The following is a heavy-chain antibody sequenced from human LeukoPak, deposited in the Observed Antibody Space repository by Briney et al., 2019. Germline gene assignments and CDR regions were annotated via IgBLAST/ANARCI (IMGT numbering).Heavy chain of an antibody. CDR2: ISGSGGST. Sequence: QPGGSLRLSCAASGFTFSSYAMSWVRQAPGKGLEWVSAISGSGGSTYYADSVKGRFTISRDNSKSTLSLQMNSLRVEDMAVYYCAKDLAAGYFDAFDIWGQGTMVTVSS. J-gene: IGHJ3*02. V-gene: IGHV3-23*01. CDR1: GFTFSSYA. D-gene: IGHD6-25*01. CDR3: AKDLAAGYFDAFDI.